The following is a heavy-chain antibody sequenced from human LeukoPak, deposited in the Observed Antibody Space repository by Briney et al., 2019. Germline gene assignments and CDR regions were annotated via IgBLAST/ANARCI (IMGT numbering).Heavy chain of an antibody. Sequence: GSPIQVACQYSLGTFSRYAICSVRQAPGKELAWMGATFTIFGEANYVQKFYVRVTFTAVDSTSTAYMELSSLSSDDTAVYYCVSYEGPDIVVVPAAFTRTNYWGHGTLVTVSS. CDR2: TFTIFGEA. CDR1: LGTFSRYA. D-gene: IGHD2-2*01. V-gene: IGHV1-69*01. CDR3: VSYEGPDIVVVPAAFTRTNY. J-gene: IGHJ4*01.